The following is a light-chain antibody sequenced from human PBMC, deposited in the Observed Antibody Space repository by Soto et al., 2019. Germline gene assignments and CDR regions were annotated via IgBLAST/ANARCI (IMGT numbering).Light chain of an antibody. Sequence: EIVLTQFPGTLSLSPGERATLSCRASQSVSSSYLAWFQQTPGQPPRLLIYGASSRATGIPDRFSGRWSGTDFTLTISRLEPEYFAVYYCQHYGSSPTFGQGAKLEIK. CDR2: GAS. CDR1: QSVSSSY. CDR3: QHYGSSPT. J-gene: IGKJ2*01. V-gene: IGKV3-20*01.